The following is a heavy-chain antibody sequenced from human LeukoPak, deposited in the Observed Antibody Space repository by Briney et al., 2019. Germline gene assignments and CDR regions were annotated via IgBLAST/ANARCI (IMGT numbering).Heavy chain of an antibody. J-gene: IGHJ5*02. Sequence: RGSLRLSCAASGFTFSSYAMHWVRQAPGKGLEWVAVISYDGSNKYYADSVKGRFTISRDNSKNTLYLQMNSLRAGDTAVYYCAKDKQGGSYWFDPWGQGTLVTVSS. CDR3: AKDKQGGSYWFDP. CDR1: GFTFSSYA. V-gene: IGHV3-30*07. D-gene: IGHD1-26*01. CDR2: ISYDGSNK.